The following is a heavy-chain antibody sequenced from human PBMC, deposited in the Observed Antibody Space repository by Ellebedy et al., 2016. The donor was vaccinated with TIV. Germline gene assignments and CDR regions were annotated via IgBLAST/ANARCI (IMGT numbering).Heavy chain of an antibody. CDR1: GFTFSNAW. J-gene: IGHJ3*02. CDR3: TTDPGYYYDSSGYYNDAFDI. V-gene: IGHV3-15*01. D-gene: IGHD3-22*01. CDR2: IKSKTDGGTT. Sequence: GGSLRLXXAASGFTFSNAWMSWVRQAPGKGLEWVGRIKSKTDGGTTDYAAPVKGRFTISRDDSKNTLYLQMNSLKTEDTAVYYCTTDPGYYYDSSGYYNDAFDIWGQGTMVTVSS.